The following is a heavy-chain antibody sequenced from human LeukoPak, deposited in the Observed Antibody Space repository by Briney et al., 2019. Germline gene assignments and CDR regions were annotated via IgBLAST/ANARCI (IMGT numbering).Heavy chain of an antibody. J-gene: IGHJ4*02. Sequence: TGGSLRLSCAASGFTFSSYGMSWVRQAPGKGLEWVSRINSDGSSTSYADSVKGRFTISRDNAKNTLYLQMNSLRAEDTAVYYCARDFGYFDYWGQGTLVTVSS. CDR2: INSDGSST. CDR3: ARDFGYFDY. CDR1: GFTFSSYG. D-gene: IGHD3-10*01. V-gene: IGHV3-74*01.